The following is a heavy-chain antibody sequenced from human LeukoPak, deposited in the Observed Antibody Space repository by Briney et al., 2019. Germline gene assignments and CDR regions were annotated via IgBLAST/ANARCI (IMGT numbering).Heavy chain of an antibody. V-gene: IGHV1-46*01. D-gene: IGHD3-3*02. CDR1: GYTFTSYF. J-gene: IGHJ3*01. CDR3: ARDPSIFGGPGNFDV. Sequence: ASVKVSCKTSGYTFTSYFMHWVRQAPGQGLEWMAIINPSTGSANYAQEFRGRFTMTRDTSTRTFFMELSSLRSEDTAVYYCARDPSIFGGPGNFDVWGQGTMITVSS. CDR2: INPSTGSA.